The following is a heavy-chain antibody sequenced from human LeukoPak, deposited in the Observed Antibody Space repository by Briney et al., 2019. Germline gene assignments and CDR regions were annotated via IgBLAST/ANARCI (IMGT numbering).Heavy chain of an antibody. CDR1: GYTLTELS. Sequence: ASVKGSCKVSGYTLTELSMHWVRQAPGKGLEWMGGFYPEDGETIYAQKIQGRVTMTEDTSTDTAYMELSSLRSEDTAVYYCATWRSGSGSYHGGYYFDYWGQGTLVTVSS. CDR3: ATWRSGSGSYHGGYYFDY. J-gene: IGHJ4*02. D-gene: IGHD3-10*01. V-gene: IGHV1-24*01. CDR2: FYPEDGET.